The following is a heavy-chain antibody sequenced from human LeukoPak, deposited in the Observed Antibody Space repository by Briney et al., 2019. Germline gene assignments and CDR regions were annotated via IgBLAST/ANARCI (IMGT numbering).Heavy chain of an antibody. J-gene: IGHJ4*02. D-gene: IGHD3-10*01. Sequence: SETLSLTCTVSGGSISSNYWSWIRQPPGKGLEWIGYIYYSGSANYNPSLESRVTLSVDTSKNQFSLKLSSVTPADTAVYYCAREYYGSGNSSPSHSDYWGQGTRVTVSS. CDR1: GGSISSNY. V-gene: IGHV4-59*01. CDR3: AREYYGSGNSSPSHSDY. CDR2: IYYSGSA.